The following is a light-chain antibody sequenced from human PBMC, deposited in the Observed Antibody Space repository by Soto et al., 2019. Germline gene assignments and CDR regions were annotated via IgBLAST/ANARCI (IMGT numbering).Light chain of an antibody. CDR1: QSISRT. CDR3: QQYNNWPLT. V-gene: IGKV3D-15*01. Sequence: EIVLTQSPDTLSVSPGERATLSSRASQSISRTLAWYQQKSGQPPRLLIYDDSTRATGFPARFSGSGSGTEFTLTISSLQSEDFAVYYCQQYNNWPLTFGGGTTVEIK. J-gene: IGKJ4*01. CDR2: DDS.